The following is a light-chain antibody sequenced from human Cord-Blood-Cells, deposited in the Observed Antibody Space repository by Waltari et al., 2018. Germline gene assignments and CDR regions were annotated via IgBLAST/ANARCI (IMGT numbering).Light chain of an antibody. Sequence: QSVLTQPPSASGTPGQRVTISCSGSSSNIGSTTVNWYQQPPGTAPKLLIYSNNQRPSGVPDRFSASKSGTSASLAISGLQSEDEADYYCAAWDDSLNGWVFGGGTKLTVL. CDR1: SSNIGSTT. V-gene: IGLV1-44*01. CDR3: AAWDDSLNGWV. CDR2: SNN. J-gene: IGLJ3*02.